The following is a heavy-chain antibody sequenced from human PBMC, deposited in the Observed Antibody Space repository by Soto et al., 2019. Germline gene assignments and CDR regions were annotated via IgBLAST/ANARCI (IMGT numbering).Heavy chain of an antibody. CDR2: IYYSGST. D-gene: IGHD2-15*01. Sequence: PSETLSLTCTVSGGSISSSSYYWGWIRQPPGKGLKWIGSIYYSGSTYYNPSLKSRVTISVDTSKNQFSLKLSSVTAADTAVYYCARHTPAISISDHWGQGTLVTVSS. CDR1: GGSISSSSYY. CDR3: ARHTPAISISDH. V-gene: IGHV4-39*01. J-gene: IGHJ4*02.